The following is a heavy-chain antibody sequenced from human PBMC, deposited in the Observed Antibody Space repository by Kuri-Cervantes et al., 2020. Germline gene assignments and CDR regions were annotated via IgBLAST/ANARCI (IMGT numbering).Heavy chain of an antibody. CDR2: IKQDGSEK. Sequence: ETLSLTCAASGFTFSSYWMSWVRQAPGKGLEWVANIKQDGSEKYYVDSVKGRFTISRDNSKNTVYLQMNSLRAEDTAVYYCAKENFDWLLYIDFWGQGTLVTVSS. D-gene: IGHD3-9*01. J-gene: IGHJ4*02. V-gene: IGHV3-7*03. CDR1: GFTFSSYW. CDR3: AKENFDWLLYIDF.